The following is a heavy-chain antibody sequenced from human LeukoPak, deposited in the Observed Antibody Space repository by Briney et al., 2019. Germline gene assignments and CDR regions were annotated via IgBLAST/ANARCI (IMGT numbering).Heavy chain of an antibody. CDR2: IYPGDSDT. V-gene: IGHV5-51*01. CDR1: GYSFTSYW. Sequence: GESLKISCKGSGYSFTSYWIGWVRQMPGKGLEWMGIIYPGDSDTRYSPSFQGQVTISADKSISTAYLQWSSLRAEDTAVYYCARVGVRGSSPVGYFDYWGQGALVTVSS. CDR3: ARVGVRGSSPVGYFDY. D-gene: IGHD3-10*01. J-gene: IGHJ4*02.